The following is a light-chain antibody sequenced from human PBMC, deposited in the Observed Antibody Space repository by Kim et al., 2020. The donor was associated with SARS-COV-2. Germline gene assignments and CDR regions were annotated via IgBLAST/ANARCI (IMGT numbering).Light chain of an antibody. CDR3: QQYYGIPYT. Sequence: DIVMTQSPDSLAVSLGERATINCKSSQSILFNSNNKNYLTWYQQTPGQPPRLLIYWASTRESGVPDRFSGSGSGTDFTLTISSLQAEDVAVYYCQQYYGIPYTFGQGTKLEF. J-gene: IGKJ2*01. CDR1: QSILFNSNNKNY. CDR2: WAS. V-gene: IGKV4-1*01.